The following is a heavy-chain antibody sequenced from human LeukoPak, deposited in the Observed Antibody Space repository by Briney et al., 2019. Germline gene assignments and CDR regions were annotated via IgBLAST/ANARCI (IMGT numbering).Heavy chain of an antibody. V-gene: IGHV1-18*01. CDR1: GYTFTSYG. CDR3: AKIPSNWNFDY. CDR2: ISAYNGNT. J-gene: IGHJ4*02. Sequence: ASVKVSCKASGYTFTSYGIGWVRQAPGQGLEWMGWISAYNGNTNYAQKLQGRVTMTTDTSTSTAYMELRSLRSDDTAVYYCAKIPSNWNFDYWGQGTLVTVSS. D-gene: IGHD1-1*01.